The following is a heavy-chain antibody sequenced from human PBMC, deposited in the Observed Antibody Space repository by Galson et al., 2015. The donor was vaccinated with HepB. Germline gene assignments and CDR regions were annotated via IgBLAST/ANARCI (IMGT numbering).Heavy chain of an antibody. V-gene: IGHV1-69*13. D-gene: IGHD2-2*01. CDR1: GGTFSSYA. J-gene: IGHJ6*03. CDR2: IIPIFGTA. CDR3: ARGYCSSTSCYLKWKGSYYYYYYMDV. Sequence: SVKVSCKASGGTFSSYAISRVRQAPGQGLEWMGGIIPIFGTANYAQKFQGRVTITADESTSTAYMELSSLRSEDTAVYYCARGYCSSTSCYLKWKGSYYYYYYMDVWGKGTTVTVSS.